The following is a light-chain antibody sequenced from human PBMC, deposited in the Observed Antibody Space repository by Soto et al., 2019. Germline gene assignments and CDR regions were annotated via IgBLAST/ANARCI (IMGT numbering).Light chain of an antibody. CDR1: SSNIGSNT. CDR2: SNN. J-gene: IGLJ1*01. Sequence: QSVLTQPPSASGTPGQRVTISCSGSSSNIGSNTVNWYQQLPGTAPKLLIYSNNQLPSGVPDRFSGSKSGTSASLAISGLQSEDEADYYCAAWDDSLNGHVCGTGTKVTVL. CDR3: AAWDDSLNGHV. V-gene: IGLV1-44*01.